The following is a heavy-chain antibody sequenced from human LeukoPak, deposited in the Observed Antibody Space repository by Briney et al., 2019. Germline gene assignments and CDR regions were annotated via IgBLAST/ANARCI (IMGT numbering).Heavy chain of an antibody. V-gene: IGHV1-18*01. D-gene: IGHD4-17*01. CDR2: ISTYNGNT. J-gene: IGHJ4*02. CDR3: ARDEDYGIFVNVDY. CDR1: GYSFVLYG. Sequence: ASVTVSCTASGYSFVLYGISWVRQAPGQGPEWMGWISTYNGNTKYAEKFQGRVTMTTDTPTSTAYMELRSLRSDDTAVYYCARDEDYGIFVNVDYWGQGTLVTVSS.